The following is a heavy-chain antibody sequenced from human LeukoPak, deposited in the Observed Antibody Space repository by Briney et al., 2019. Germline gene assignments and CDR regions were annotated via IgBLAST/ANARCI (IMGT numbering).Heavy chain of an antibody. CDR2: IWYDGSNK. CDR1: GFTFSSYG. Sequence: PGRSLRLSCAASGFTFSSYGMHWVRQAPGKGLEWVAVIWYDGSNKYYADSVKGRFTISRDNSKNTLYLQMNSLRAEDTAVYYCARDYYDSSGYYYGGHDYWGQGIQVTVSS. CDR3: ARDYYDSSGYYYGGHDY. J-gene: IGHJ4*02. D-gene: IGHD3-22*01. V-gene: IGHV3-33*01.